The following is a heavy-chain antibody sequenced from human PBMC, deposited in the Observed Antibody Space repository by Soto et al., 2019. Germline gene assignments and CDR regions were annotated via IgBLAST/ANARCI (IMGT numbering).Heavy chain of an antibody. CDR3: AKGGEWFNWFDP. V-gene: IGHV3-23*01. CDR1: GFTFSSYA. D-gene: IGHD3-3*01. J-gene: IGHJ5*02. CDR2: ISDSGGST. Sequence: PGGALSLSCAAPGFTFSSYAMSWVRQAPGKGLEWVSAISDSGGSTYYADSVKGRFTISRDNSKNTLYLQMNSLRAEDTAVYYCAKGGEWFNWFDPWAREPWSTSPQ.